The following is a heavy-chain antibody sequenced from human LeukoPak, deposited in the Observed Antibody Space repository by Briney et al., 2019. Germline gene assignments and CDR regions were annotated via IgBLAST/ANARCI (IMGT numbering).Heavy chain of an antibody. CDR1: GFTVSSNY. J-gene: IGHJ6*02. V-gene: IGHV3-53*01. CDR2: MYSGGST. D-gene: IGHD3-22*01. CDR3: ARFGGHYYDSSGYGPRYYYYGMDV. Sequence: GGSLRLSCAASGFTVSSNYMSWVRQARGKGLEWVSVMYSGGSTYYADSVKGRFTISRDNSKNTLYLQMNSLRAEDTAVYYCARFGGHYYDSSGYGPRYYYYGMDVWGQGTTVTVSS.